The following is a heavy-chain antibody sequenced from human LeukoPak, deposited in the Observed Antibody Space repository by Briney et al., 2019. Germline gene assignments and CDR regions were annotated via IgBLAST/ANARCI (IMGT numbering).Heavy chain of an antibody. Sequence: PGRSLRLSCAASGFTFDDYAMHWVRQAPGKGLEWVSGISWNSGSIGYADSVKGRFTISRDNAKNSLYLQMNSLRAEDTALYYCAKDRYSSGYSYFDCWGQGTLVTVSS. CDR2: ISWNSGSI. D-gene: IGHD3-22*01. V-gene: IGHV3-9*01. CDR3: AKDRYSSGYSYFDC. CDR1: GFTFDDYA. J-gene: IGHJ4*02.